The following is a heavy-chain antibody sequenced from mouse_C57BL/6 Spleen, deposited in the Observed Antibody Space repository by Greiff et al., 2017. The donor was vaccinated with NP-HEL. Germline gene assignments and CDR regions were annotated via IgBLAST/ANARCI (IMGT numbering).Heavy chain of an antibody. CDR2: INPSNGGN. CDR1: GYTFTSYW. CDR3: AIYDVPYYYAMDY. D-gene: IGHD2-12*01. V-gene: IGHV1-53*01. J-gene: IGHJ4*01. Sequence: QVQLQQPGTELVKPGASVKLSCKASGYTFTSYWMHWVKQRPGQGLEWIGNINPSNGGNKYNEKFKSKATLTVDKSSSTAYMQLSSLTSEDSAVYYCAIYDVPYYYAMDYWGQGTSVTVSS.